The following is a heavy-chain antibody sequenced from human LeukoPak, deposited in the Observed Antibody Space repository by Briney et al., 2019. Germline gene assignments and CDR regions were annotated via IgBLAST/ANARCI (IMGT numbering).Heavy chain of an antibody. V-gene: IGHV6-1*01. Sequence: SQTISLTCAISVDSVSSNSAAWNWIRQSPSRGLEWLGRTYYRSKWYNDYAVSVKSRITINPDTSKNQFSLQLNSVTPEDTAVYYCAIGYCSSTSCYRSSWFDPWGQGTLVTVSS. CDR1: VDSVSSNSAA. CDR3: AIGYCSSTSCYRSSWFDP. CDR2: TYYRSKWYN. J-gene: IGHJ5*02. D-gene: IGHD2-2*02.